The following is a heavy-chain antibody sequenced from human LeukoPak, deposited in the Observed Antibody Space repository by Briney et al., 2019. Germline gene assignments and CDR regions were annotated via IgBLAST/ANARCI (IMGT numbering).Heavy chain of an antibody. Sequence: GGSLRLSCAASGFTVSSSYMSWVRQAPGRGLEWLANINQDGSAKTCVDSVKGRFTISRDNAKNSLYLQMNSLRAEDTAMYYCARDSGYNAFDYWGQGTLVTVSS. D-gene: IGHD5-12*01. CDR3: ARDSGYNAFDY. CDR1: GFTVSSSY. CDR2: INQDGSAK. V-gene: IGHV3-7*05. J-gene: IGHJ4*02.